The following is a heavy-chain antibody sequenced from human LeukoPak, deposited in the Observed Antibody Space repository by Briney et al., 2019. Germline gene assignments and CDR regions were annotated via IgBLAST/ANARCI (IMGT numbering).Heavy chain of an antibody. V-gene: IGHV4-39*01. CDR1: GVSVSDPLSY. CDR2: INFIGRT. J-gene: IGHJ4*02. Sequence: PSETLSLTCTVSGVSVSDPLSYWGWVRQPPGKGLEWIAEINFIGRTSYNSSLNSRVTMSVDTSKNQFSLKMTSLTAADTAVYFCARLTKGRYFDYIFAFWGQGILVTVSS. D-gene: IGHD3-9*01. CDR3: ARLTKGRYFDYIFAF.